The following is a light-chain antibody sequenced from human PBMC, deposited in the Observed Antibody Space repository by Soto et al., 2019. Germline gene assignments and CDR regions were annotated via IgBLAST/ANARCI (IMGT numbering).Light chain of an antibody. CDR2: GNS. CDR3: QSYDISLSTSGV. Sequence: QSALTQPPSVSGAPGQRVTISCTGSSSNIGAGFDVHWYQQLPGTAPKLLIYGNSNRPSGVPDRFSGSKSGTSASLAITGLQAEDEADYYCQSYDISLSTSGVFGAGTKVTVL. V-gene: IGLV1-40*01. J-gene: IGLJ1*01. CDR1: SSNIGAGFD.